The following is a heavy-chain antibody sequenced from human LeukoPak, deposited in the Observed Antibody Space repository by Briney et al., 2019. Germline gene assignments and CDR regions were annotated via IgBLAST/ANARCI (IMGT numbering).Heavy chain of an antibody. CDR1: GYTFTSYY. V-gene: IGHV1-46*01. D-gene: IGHD5-12*01. J-gene: IGHJ4*02. Sequence: GASVKVSCKASGYTFTSYYMHWVRQAPGQGLEWMGIINPSGGTTRHAQRFQGRVTMNRDPSTSTVYMELSSLRSEDTAVYYCARTRGYSDYELDYWGQGTLVTVSS. CDR2: INPSGGTT. CDR3: ARTRGYSDYELDY.